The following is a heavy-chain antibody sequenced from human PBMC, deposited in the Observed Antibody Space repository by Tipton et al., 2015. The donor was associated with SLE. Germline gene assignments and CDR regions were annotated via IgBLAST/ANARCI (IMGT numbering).Heavy chain of an antibody. CDR2: INHSGST. D-gene: IGHD6-19*01. V-gene: IGHV4-34*01. J-gene: IGHJ4*02. Sequence: TLSLTCTVSGGSISSHYWSWIRQPPGKGLEWIGEINHSGSTNYNPSLKSRVTISVDTSKNQFSLKLSSVTAADTAVYYCARLSRWYGDYFDYWGQGTLVTVSS. CDR1: GGSISSHY. CDR3: ARLSRWYGDYFDY.